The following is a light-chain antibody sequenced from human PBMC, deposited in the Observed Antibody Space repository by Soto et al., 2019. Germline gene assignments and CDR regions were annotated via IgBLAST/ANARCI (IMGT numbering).Light chain of an antibody. J-gene: IGLJ1*01. CDR1: SSDVGSYSL. CDR3: CSYAGSSTYV. Sequence: QSALTQPASVSGSPGQSITISCTGTSSDVGSYSLVSWYQQHTGKAPKPMIYEGSKRPSAVSARFSGSKSGTTAARTISGLQAEDDADYDCCSYAGSSTYVFGTGTKLTVL. CDR2: EGS. V-gene: IGLV2-23*01.